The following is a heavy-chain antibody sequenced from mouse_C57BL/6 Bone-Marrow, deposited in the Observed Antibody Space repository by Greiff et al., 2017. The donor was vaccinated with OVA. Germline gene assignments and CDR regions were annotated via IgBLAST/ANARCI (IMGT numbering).Heavy chain of an antibody. J-gene: IGHJ4*01. CDR2: IYPRSGNT. V-gene: IGHV1-81*01. Sequence: VKLVESGAELARPGASVKLSCKASGYTFTSYGISWVKQRTGQGLEWIGEIYPRSGNTYYNEKFKGKATLTADKSSSTAYMELRSLTSEDSAVYFCAKPLYYYVMDYWGQGTSVTVSS. CDR1: GYTFTSYG. D-gene: IGHD6-1*01. CDR3: AKPLYYYVMDY.